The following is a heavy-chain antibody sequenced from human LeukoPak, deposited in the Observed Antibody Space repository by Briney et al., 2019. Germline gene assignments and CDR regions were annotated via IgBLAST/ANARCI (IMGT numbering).Heavy chain of an antibody. D-gene: IGHD2-21*02. CDR3: ARTPPYSCGGDCSFDY. V-gene: IGHV3-66*01. CDR1: GLTVSSKY. Sequence: GRSLRLSCAASGLTVSSKYMSWVRQAPGKGLEWLSFIYSGGSTAYADSVKGRFTISSDNSKNTLYLQMNSLKAEDTALYYCARTPPYSCGGDCSFDYWGQGTLVTVSS. J-gene: IGHJ4*02. CDR2: IYSGGST.